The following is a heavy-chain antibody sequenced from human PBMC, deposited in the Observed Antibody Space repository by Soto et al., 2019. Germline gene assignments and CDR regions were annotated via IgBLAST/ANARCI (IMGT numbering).Heavy chain of an antibody. CDR2: IYSGGST. V-gene: IGHV3-53*01. J-gene: IGHJ4*02. CDR3: AREWFGEDRYFDY. D-gene: IGHD3-10*01. CDR1: GFTVSSNY. Sequence: EVQLVESGGGLIQPGGSLRLSCAASGFTVSSNYMSRVRQAPGKGLEWVSVIYSGGSTYYADSVKGRFTISRDNSKNTLYLQMNSLRAEDTAVYYCAREWFGEDRYFDYWGQGTLVTVSS.